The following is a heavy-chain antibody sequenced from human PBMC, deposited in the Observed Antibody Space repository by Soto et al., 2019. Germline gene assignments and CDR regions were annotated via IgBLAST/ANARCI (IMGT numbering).Heavy chain of an antibody. Sequence: SETLSLTCTVSGGSISSYYWSWIRQPPGKGLEWIGYIYYSGSTNYNPSLKSRVTISVDTPKNQFSLKLSSVTAADTAVYYCARDSSGWYVWFNPWGQGTLVTVSS. CDR1: GGSISSYY. CDR2: IYYSGST. CDR3: ARDSSGWYVWFNP. D-gene: IGHD6-19*01. J-gene: IGHJ5*02. V-gene: IGHV4-59*01.